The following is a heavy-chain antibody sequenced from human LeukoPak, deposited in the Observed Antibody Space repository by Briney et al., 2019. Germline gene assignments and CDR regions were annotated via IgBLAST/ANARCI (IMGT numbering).Heavy chain of an antibody. Sequence: GGSLRLSCAASGFTFSSYAMSWVRQASGKGLEWVSTVTGSGSATYYADSVKGRFIISRDNSKNTLYLQMNSLRADDTALYYCAKAMSTVMGGTDYWGQGTLVTVSS. CDR2: VTGSGSAT. CDR3: AKAMSTVMGGTDY. J-gene: IGHJ4*02. CDR1: GFTFSSYA. D-gene: IGHD4-17*01. V-gene: IGHV3-23*01.